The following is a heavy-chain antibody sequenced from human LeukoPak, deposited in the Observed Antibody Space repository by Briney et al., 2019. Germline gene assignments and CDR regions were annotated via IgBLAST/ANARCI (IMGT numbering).Heavy chain of an antibody. D-gene: IGHD3-10*01. CDR3: ARLMVRGVTWGSPLDY. CDR2: IKQDGSEE. V-gene: IGHV3-7*01. J-gene: IGHJ4*02. Sequence: GGSLRLSCAASGFTFSSYWMSWVRQAPGKGLEWVANIKQDGSEEYYVDSVKGRFTISRDNANNSVYLQMDSLRAEDTAVYYCARLMVRGVTWGSPLDYWGQGILVTVSS. CDR1: GFTFSSYW.